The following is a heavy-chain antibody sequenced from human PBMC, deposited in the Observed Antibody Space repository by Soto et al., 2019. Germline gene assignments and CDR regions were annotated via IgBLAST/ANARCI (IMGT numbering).Heavy chain of an antibody. CDR1: GFAFRSHG. CDR3: ARDDLYDDKGLDS. D-gene: IGHD3-22*01. CDR2: IVNDGSEK. V-gene: IGHV3-30*19. J-gene: IGHJ4*02. Sequence: QVQLVESGGGVVQPGKSLRLSCAASGFAFRSHGMHWVRQAPGKGLEWLAVIVNDGSEKFYADSVEGRFTSSRDNSKNTLYLEMSGLRAEDTAIYYCARDDLYDDKGLDSWGQGTRVTVSS.